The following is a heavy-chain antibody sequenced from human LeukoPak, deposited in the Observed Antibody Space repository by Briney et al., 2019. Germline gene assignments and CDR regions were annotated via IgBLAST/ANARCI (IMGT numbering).Heavy chain of an antibody. V-gene: IGHV3-21*01. CDR2: ITSSGAYI. CDR3: AKDSNYMDV. CDR1: GFTFSTYS. Sequence: GGSLGLSCAASGFTFSTYSMTWVRQAPGKGLEWVSTITSSGAYIKYADSLKGRFTIFRDNAKNSLYLQMNSLRVEDTAVYYCAKDSNYMDVWGKGTTVTVSS. D-gene: IGHD2-2*01. J-gene: IGHJ6*03.